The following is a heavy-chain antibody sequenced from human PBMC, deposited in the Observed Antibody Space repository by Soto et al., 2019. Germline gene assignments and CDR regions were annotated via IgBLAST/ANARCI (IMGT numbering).Heavy chain of an antibody. D-gene: IGHD1-20*01. CDR3: ARWSYNWNDDWFDP. V-gene: IGHV4-30-4*01. Sequence: SETLSLTCTVSGVSITGGDYYWSWIRQAPGKGLEWIGNIFYSGATSYDPSLESRVTISLDRSKNQFSLKLGSVTAADTAVYYCARWSYNWNDDWFDPWGQGTLVTVAS. CDR2: IFYSGAT. CDR1: GVSITGGDYY. J-gene: IGHJ5*02.